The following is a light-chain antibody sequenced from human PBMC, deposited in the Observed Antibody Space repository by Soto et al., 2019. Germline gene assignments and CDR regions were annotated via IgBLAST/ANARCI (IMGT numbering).Light chain of an antibody. CDR2: KVS. CDR1: QSLGGW. Sequence: DIQMTQSPSTLSASVGDRITITCRASQSLGGWLAWFQQKPGKAPKLLIYKVSNLESGVPSRFSCSGSGTEFTLTISSLQPDDFATYYCQHYLYYYMFGQGTKVEVK. V-gene: IGKV1-5*03. J-gene: IGKJ1*01. CDR3: QHYLYYYM.